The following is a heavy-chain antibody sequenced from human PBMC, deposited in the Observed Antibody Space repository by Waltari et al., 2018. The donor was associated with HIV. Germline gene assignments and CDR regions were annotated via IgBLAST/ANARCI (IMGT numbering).Heavy chain of an antibody. CDR3: ARVCCSSASCYSGLFDP. Sequence: QAQLAQSGAEVKKPGASVKVSCKASGYTFTSYGISWVRQAPGQGLEWLGWINAYNGNTNYAQKLQGRVTMTTDTSTSTAYMERRSLRSDDTAVYYCARVCCSSASCYSGLFDPWGQGTLVTVSS. CDR2: INAYNGNT. V-gene: IGHV1-18*01. J-gene: IGHJ5*02. CDR1: GYTFTSYG. D-gene: IGHD2-2*01.